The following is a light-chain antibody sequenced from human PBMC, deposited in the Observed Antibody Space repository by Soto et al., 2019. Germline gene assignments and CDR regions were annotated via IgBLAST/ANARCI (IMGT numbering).Light chain of an antibody. V-gene: IGKV3-20*01. Sequence: ETVLTQSPGTLSLSPGERATLSCRASQSVSSSYLAWYQQKPGQAPRLLIYGASSRATGIPDRFSGSGSGTDFTLTISRLEPEDFAVYYCQQYGSSFGQGTKVEIK. CDR2: GAS. J-gene: IGKJ1*01. CDR1: QSVSSSY. CDR3: QQYGSS.